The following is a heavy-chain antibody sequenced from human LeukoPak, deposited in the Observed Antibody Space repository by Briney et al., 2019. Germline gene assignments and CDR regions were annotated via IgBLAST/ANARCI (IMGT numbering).Heavy chain of an antibody. CDR2: IYYSGST. Sequence: SETLSLTCTVSGGSISSSSYYWGWIRQPPGKGLEWIGSIYYSGSTYYNPSLKSRVTISVDTSKNQFSLKLSSVTAADTAVYYCARQPAVTSYSSSSWYRLVHKQYNWFDPWGQGTLVTVSS. D-gene: IGHD6-13*01. J-gene: IGHJ5*02. CDR1: GGSISSSSYY. CDR3: ARQPAVTSYSSSSWYRLVHKQYNWFDP. V-gene: IGHV4-39*01.